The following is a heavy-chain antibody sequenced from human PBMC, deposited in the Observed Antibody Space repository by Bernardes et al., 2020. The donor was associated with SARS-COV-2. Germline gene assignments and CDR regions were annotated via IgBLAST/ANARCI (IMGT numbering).Heavy chain of an antibody. Sequence: GGSLRLSCVASGISFSNYAMSWVRQAPGRGLEWVSVITGNGDITYYADSVKGRFTISRDNSKNTLYLQMNSLKAEDTAIYFCAKCIQGSYAMDVWGQGTTVTVSS. V-gene: IGHV3-23*01. D-gene: IGHD5-18*01. CDR1: GISFSNYA. CDR3: AKCIQGSYAMDV. J-gene: IGHJ6*02. CDR2: ITGNGDIT.